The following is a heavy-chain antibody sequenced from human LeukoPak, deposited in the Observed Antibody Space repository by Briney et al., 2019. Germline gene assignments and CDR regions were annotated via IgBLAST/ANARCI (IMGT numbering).Heavy chain of an antibody. CDR3: ARDEAVAAAGTFDY. CDR2: IWYDGSNK. Sequence: GGSLRLSCAASGFTFSSYGMHWVRQAPGKGLEWVAVIWYDGSNKYYADSVKGRFTISRDNSKNTLYLQMDSLRAEDTAVHYCARDEAVAAAGTFDYWGQGTLVTVSS. J-gene: IGHJ4*02. V-gene: IGHV3-33*01. CDR1: GFTFSSYG. D-gene: IGHD6-13*01.